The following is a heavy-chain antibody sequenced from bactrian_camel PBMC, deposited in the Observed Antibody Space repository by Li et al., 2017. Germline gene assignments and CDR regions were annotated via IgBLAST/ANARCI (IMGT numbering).Heavy chain of an antibody. J-gene: IGHJ4*01. CDR1: ELGSRGCG. D-gene: IGHD1*01. CDR2: IAPDGSP. V-gene: IGHV3S53*01. Sequence: HVQLVESGGGLVQPGGSLRLSCAAPELGSRGCGVSWYRQVKGKQREWVSSIAPDGSPRYASSVQGRFFTSADKAKDTVYLQLNNLNPDDTAMYHCSTNVGGRGCEAYRLGQGTQVTVS.